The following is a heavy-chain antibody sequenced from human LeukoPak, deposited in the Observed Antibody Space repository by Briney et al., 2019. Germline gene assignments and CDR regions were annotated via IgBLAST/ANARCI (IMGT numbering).Heavy chain of an antibody. D-gene: IGHD3-22*01. CDR1: GFNFDDFA. CDR3: TKATERFYDSRNDY. CDR2: ISWNSGTV. V-gene: IGHV3-9*01. J-gene: IGHJ4*02. Sequence: GGSLRLSCAASGFNFDDFAMPWVRQAPGKGLEWVSGISWNSGTVGYADSVKGRFTVSRDNAKNSLYLQMNSLRVEDTAFYYCTKATERFYDSRNDYWGQGTLVTVSS.